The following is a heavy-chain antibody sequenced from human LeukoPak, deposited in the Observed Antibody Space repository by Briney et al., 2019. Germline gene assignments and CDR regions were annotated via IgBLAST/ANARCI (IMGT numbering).Heavy chain of an antibody. CDR3: ATLVVTDDAFDI. Sequence: GASVKVSCKVSGYTLNELSMHWLRQAPGKGLEWMGGFDPEDGETIYAQKFQGRVTMTEDTSTDTAYMELSSLRSEDTAVYYCATLVVTDDAFDIWGQGTMVTVSS. J-gene: IGHJ3*02. V-gene: IGHV1-24*01. CDR2: FDPEDGET. D-gene: IGHD3-22*01. CDR1: GYTLNELS.